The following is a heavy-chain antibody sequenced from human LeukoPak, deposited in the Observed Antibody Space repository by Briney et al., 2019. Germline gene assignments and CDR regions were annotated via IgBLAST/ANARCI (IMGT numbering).Heavy chain of an antibody. J-gene: IGHJ6*03. CDR2: ISSSSSYI. CDR3: ARDSLGWEYSSSSRSVYYYYMDV. CDR1: GFTFSSYS. V-gene: IGHV3-21*01. D-gene: IGHD6-6*01. Sequence: GSLRLSCAASGFTFSSYSMNWVRQAPGKGLEWASSISSSSSYIYYADSVKGRFTISRDNAKNSLYLQMNSLRAEDTAVYYCARDSLGWEYSSSSRSVYYYYMDVWGKGTTVTVSS.